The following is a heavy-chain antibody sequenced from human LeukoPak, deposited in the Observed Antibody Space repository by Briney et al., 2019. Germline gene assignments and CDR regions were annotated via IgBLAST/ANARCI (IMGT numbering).Heavy chain of an antibody. Sequence: PGRSLRLSCAASGFTFSSYGMHWVRQAPGKGLEWVAVISYDGSNKYYADSVKGRFTISRDNSKNTLYLQMNSLRAEDTAVYYCAKDQHSSGYYLDYFDYWGQGTLVTVSS. CDR2: ISYDGSNK. CDR1: GFTFSSYG. CDR3: AKDQHSSGYYLDYFDY. V-gene: IGHV3-30*18. J-gene: IGHJ4*02. D-gene: IGHD3-22*01.